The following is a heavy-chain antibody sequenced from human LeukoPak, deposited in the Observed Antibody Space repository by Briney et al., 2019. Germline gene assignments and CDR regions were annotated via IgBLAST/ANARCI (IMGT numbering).Heavy chain of an antibody. D-gene: IGHD3-22*01. CDR1: GFPLRSYV. J-gene: IGHJ3*02. Sequence: GGPLSLPLAPLGFPLRSYVMLGFGQPPARGGGGVAFIPYDGSNKYYADSVKGRFTISRDNSKNTLYLQMNSLRAEDTAVYYCAREGPTMIVVVNPGAFDIWGQGTMVTVSS. CDR3: AREGPTMIVVVNPGAFDI. V-gene: IGHV3-30-3*01. CDR2: IPYDGSNK.